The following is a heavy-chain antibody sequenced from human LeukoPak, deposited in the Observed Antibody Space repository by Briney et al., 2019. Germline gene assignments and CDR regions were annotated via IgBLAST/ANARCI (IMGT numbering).Heavy chain of an antibody. CDR2: ISGSGGST. D-gene: IGHD3-10*01. V-gene: IGHV3-23*01. J-gene: IGHJ4*02. CDR3: AARGSGSYSQGVDY. CDR1: GFTFSSYA. Sequence: GGPLRLSCAASGFTFSSYAMSWVRQAPGKGLEWVSAISGSGGSTYYADSVKGRFTISRDNSKNTLYLQMNSLRAEDTAVYYCAARGSGSYSQGVDYWGQGTLVTVSS.